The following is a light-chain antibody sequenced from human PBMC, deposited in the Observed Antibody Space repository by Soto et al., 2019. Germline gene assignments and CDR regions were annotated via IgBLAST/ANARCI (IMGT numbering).Light chain of an antibody. CDR1: TSNIGSNT. J-gene: IGLJ2*01. Sequence: QSVLTQPPSASGTPGQRVTISCSGSTSNIGSNTVTWYQQFPGAAPKVLIYANDQRPSGVPDRFSGSKSGTSASLAISGLQSEDEADYYCAAWDVTLKVLIGGGTQLTVL. CDR3: AAWDVTLKVL. V-gene: IGLV1-44*01. CDR2: AND.